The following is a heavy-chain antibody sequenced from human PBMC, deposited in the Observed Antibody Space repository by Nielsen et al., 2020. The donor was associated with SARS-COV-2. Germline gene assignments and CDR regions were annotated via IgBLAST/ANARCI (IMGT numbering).Heavy chain of an antibody. J-gene: IGHJ4*02. V-gene: IGHV1-8*01. CDR2: MNPNSGNT. CDR1: GYTFTSYD. Sequence: ASVKVTCKASGYTFTSYDINRVRQATGQGLEWMGWMNPNSGNTGYAQKFQGRGTMTRNNSISTAYMELNSLRSEDTAVYYCARDFGSGWEGWGQGTLVTVSS. D-gene: IGHD6-19*01. CDR3: ARDFGSGWEG.